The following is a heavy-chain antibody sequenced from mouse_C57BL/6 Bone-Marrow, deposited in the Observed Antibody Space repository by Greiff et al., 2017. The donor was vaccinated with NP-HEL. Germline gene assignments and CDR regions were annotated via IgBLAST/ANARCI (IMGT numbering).Heavy chain of an antibody. J-gene: IGHJ2*01. Sequence: VQRVESGAELARPGASVKLSCKASGYTFTSYGISWVKQRTGQGLEWIGEIYPRSGNTYYNEKFKGKATLTADKSSSTAYMELRSLTSEDSAVYFCARPPITTVVATGGYWGQGTTLTVSS. D-gene: IGHD1-1*01. CDR2: IYPRSGNT. CDR1: GYTFTSYG. V-gene: IGHV1-81*01. CDR3: ARPPITTVVATGGY.